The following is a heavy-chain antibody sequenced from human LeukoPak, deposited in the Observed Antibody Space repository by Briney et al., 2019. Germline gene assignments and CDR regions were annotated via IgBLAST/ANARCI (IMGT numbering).Heavy chain of an antibody. Sequence: ASVKVSCKTSGYTFSNYVLTWVRQAPGQGLEWMGRISTYTGDSNYAQKFHDRITMTTDTSTSTAYMELRDLSSDDTAVYYCARTMTTMTTHGELDFWGQGTLVTVSS. CDR3: ARTMTTMTTHGELDF. CDR2: ISTYTGDS. J-gene: IGHJ4*02. V-gene: IGHV1-18*01. CDR1: GYTFSNYV. D-gene: IGHD4-17*01.